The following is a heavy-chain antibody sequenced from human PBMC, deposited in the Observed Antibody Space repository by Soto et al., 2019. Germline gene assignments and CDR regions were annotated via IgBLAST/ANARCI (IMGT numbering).Heavy chain of an antibody. CDR3: TRDAVYCNGGGCYGFPMDF. CDR1: GFTVSTKY. J-gene: IGHJ6*03. D-gene: IGHD2-15*01. V-gene: IGHV3-66*01. CDR2: IQSGGST. Sequence: EVQLVESGGGLVQPGGSLRLSCAASGFTVSTKYMSWVRQAPGKGLEWVSLIQSGGSTYYAGSVEGRFTISRDNSENMFFLKITSRRVGDRAMYYCTRDAVYCNGGGCYGFPMDFW.